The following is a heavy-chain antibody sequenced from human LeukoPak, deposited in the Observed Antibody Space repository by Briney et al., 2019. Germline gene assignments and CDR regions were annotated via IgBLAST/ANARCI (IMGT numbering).Heavy chain of an antibody. CDR3: AKSSASNKIAARTYLKPQSGYNWFDP. D-gene: IGHD6-6*01. CDR1: GFTFSSYA. Sequence: GGSLRLSCAASGFTFSSYAMSWVRQAPGKGLEWVSAISGSGGSTYYADSVKGRFTISRDNSKNTLCLQMNSLRAEDTAVYYCAKSSASNKIAARTYLKPQSGYNWFDPWGQGTLVTVSS. CDR2: ISGSGGST. V-gene: IGHV3-23*01. J-gene: IGHJ5*02.